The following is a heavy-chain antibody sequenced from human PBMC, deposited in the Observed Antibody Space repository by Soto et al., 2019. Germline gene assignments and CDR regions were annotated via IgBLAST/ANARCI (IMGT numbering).Heavy chain of an antibody. CDR3: TRLSGDSRGGKAVAGTGY. D-gene: IGHD6-19*01. V-gene: IGHV3-73*02. CDR2: IRSKANSYAT. J-gene: IGHJ4*02. CDR1: GFTFSGSA. Sequence: EVQLVESGGGLVQPGGSLKLSCAASGFTFSGSAMHWVRQASGKGLEWVGRIRSKANSYATAYAASVKGRFTISRDDSKNTAYLQMNSLKTEDTAVYYCTRLSGDSRGGKAVAGTGYWGQGTLVTVSS.